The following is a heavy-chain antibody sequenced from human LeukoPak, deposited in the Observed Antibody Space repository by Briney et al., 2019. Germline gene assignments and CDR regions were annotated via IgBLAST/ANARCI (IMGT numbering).Heavy chain of an antibody. J-gene: IGHJ6*03. CDR2: IYYSGST. Sequence: PSEALSLTCTVSGGSISSYYWSWVRQPPGKGLEWIGYIYYSGSTNYNPSLKSRVTISVDTSKNQFSLKLSSVTAADTAVYYCARGTKDRVGTTWYYYMDVWGKGTTVTVSS. D-gene: IGHD1-7*01. CDR3: ARGTKDRVGTTWYYYMDV. CDR1: GGSISSYY. V-gene: IGHV4-59*01.